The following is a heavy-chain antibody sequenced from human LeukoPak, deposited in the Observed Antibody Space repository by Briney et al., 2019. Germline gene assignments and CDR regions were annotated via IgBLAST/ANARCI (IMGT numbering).Heavy chain of an antibody. CDR1: GFTFSSYA. D-gene: IGHD5-18*01. CDR3: AKTHVDTTYFDY. Sequence: GGSLRLSCAASGFTFSSYAMSWVRQAPGKGLEWVSAISGSGGSTYYADSVKGRFTISRDNSKNTLYLQMNSLRAEDTALYYCAKTHVDTTYFDYWGQGTLATVSS. J-gene: IGHJ4*02. V-gene: IGHV3-23*01. CDR2: ISGSGGST.